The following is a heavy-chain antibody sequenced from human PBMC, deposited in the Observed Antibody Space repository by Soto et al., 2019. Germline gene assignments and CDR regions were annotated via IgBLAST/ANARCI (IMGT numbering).Heavy chain of an antibody. CDR1: GYTFTGYY. V-gene: IGHV1-2*04. CDR2: INPNSGGT. J-gene: IGHJ4*02. Sequence: ASVKVSCKASGYTFTGYYMHWVRQAPGQGLEWMGWINPNSGGTSYAQKFQGWVTMTRDTSISTAYMELSSLRSEDTAVYYCARRYQTFGRYYFDYWGQGTLVTVS. D-gene: IGHD3-10*01. CDR3: ARRYQTFGRYYFDY.